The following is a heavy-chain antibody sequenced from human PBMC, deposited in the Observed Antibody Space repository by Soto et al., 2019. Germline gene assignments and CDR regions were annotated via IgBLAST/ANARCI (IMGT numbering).Heavy chain of an antibody. Sequence: SETLSLTCAVYGGSFSGYYWSWIRQPPGKGLEWIGEINHSGSTNYNPSLKSRVTISVDTSKNQFSLKLSSVTAADTAVYYCARGPTYGDYNYYYYMDVWGKGTTVTVSS. CDR1: GGSFSGYY. CDR3: ARGPTYGDYNYYYYMDV. V-gene: IGHV4-34*01. J-gene: IGHJ6*03. CDR2: INHSGST. D-gene: IGHD4-17*01.